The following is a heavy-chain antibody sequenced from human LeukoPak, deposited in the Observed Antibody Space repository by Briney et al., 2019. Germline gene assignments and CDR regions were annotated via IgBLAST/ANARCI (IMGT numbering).Heavy chain of an antibody. CDR3: AKDRTPYSRSGGYYLGAFDI. V-gene: IGHV3-23*01. CDR2: LSGSGGAT. Sequence: GGSLRLSCAASGLTFSNYAMTWVRLAPGKGLEWVSSLSGSGGATWYAGSVKGRFTISRDNSKNTLYLRMNSLRAEDTAVYYCAKDRTPYSRSGGYYLGAFDIWGHGTLVTVSS. D-gene: IGHD3-10*01. CDR1: GLTFSNYA. J-gene: IGHJ3*02.